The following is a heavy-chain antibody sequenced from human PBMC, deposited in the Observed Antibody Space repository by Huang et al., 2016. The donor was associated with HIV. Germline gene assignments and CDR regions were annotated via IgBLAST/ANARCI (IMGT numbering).Heavy chain of an antibody. CDR3: AKDQGQWLAYFDS. D-gene: IGHD6-19*01. J-gene: IGHJ4*02. Sequence: VRLVQSGGGVVQPGRSLRLSCAASGITFRNYAMHWVRQAPGKGVGGVACTSADGSGKYYVDSVKGRFIISKDNSNETLFLEMRSLKSEDTAVYFCAKDQGQWLAYFDSWGQGTLVTVSS. CDR1: GITFRNYA. V-gene: IGHV3-30*18. CDR2: TSADGSGK.